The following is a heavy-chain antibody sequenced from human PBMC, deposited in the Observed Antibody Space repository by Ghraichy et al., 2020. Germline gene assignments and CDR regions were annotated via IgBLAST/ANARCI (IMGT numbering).Heavy chain of an antibody. CDR1: GYTFGRFK. V-gene: IGHV1-69*13. Sequence: SAKVSCKSSGYTFGRFKITWVRQAPGQGLECMGGIIPNFGPTKNAQRFQGRVTITADESTSTVYMELTSLRSDDTAVYYCARSMVRGPFDYWGQGTLVTVSA. CDR2: IIPNFGPT. D-gene: IGHD3-10*01. CDR3: ARSMVRGPFDY. J-gene: IGHJ4*02.